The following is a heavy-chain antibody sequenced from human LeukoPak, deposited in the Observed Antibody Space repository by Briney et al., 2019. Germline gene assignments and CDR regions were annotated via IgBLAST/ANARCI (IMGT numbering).Heavy chain of an antibody. Sequence: GRSLRLSCEASGFTFSSYAMHWVRQAPGKGLEWVAVISYDGSNKYYADSVKGRFTISRDNSKNTLYLQMNSLRAEDTAVYYCARDAGYYYFDYWGQGTLVTVSS. D-gene: IGHD6-13*01. CDR2: ISYDGSNK. J-gene: IGHJ4*02. CDR3: ARDAGYYYFDY. V-gene: IGHV3-30-3*01. CDR1: GFTFSSYA.